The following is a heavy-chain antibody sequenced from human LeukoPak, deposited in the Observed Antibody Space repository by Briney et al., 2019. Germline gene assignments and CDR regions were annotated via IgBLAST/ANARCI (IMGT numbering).Heavy chain of an antibody. CDR3: AKAPGYCSGGSCYIPFDY. J-gene: IGHJ4*02. D-gene: IGHD2-15*01. CDR2: ISGSGGST. CDR1: GFTFSSYA. V-gene: IGHV3-23*01. Sequence: GGSLRLSCAASGFTFSSYAMSWVRQAPGKGLEWVSTISGSGGSTYYADSVKGRFTISRDNSKNMQYLQMNSLRAEDTAVYYCAKAPGYCSGGSCYIPFDYWGQGTLVTVSS.